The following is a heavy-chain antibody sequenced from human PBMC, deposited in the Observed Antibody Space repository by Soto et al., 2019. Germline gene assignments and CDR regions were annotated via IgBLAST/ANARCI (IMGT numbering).Heavy chain of an antibody. Sequence: SETLSLTCAVYGGSFSGYYWSWIRQPPGKGLEWIGEINHSGSTDYNPSLKSRVTISVDTSKNQFSLKLSSVTAADTAVYYCARVSGIYYYGMDVWGQGTTVTVSS. V-gene: IGHV4-34*01. J-gene: IGHJ6*02. D-gene: IGHD3-10*01. CDR3: ARVSGIYYYGMDV. CDR2: INHSGST. CDR1: GGSFSGYY.